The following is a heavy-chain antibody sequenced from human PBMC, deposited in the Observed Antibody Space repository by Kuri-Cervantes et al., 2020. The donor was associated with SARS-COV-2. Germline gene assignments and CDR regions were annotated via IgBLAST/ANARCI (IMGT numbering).Heavy chain of an antibody. V-gene: IGHV4-30-2*01. CDR1: GGSISSGGYY. J-gene: IGHJ3*02. CDR3: ARDLTGGDDAFDI. Sequence: LRLSCTVSGGSISSGGYYWSWIRQPPGKGLEWIGYIYHSGSTYYNPSLKSRVTISVDRSKNQFSLKLSSVTAADTAVYYCARDLTGGDDAFDIWGQGTMVTVSS. CDR2: IYHSGST. D-gene: IGHD7-27*01.